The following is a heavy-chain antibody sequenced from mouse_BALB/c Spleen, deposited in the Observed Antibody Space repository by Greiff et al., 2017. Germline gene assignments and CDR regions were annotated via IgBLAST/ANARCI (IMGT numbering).Heavy chain of an antibody. D-gene: IGHD1-1*01. Sequence: VMLVESGPHLVAPSQSLSITCTVSGFSLTSYGVHWVRQPPGKGLEWLVVIWSDGSTTYNSALKSRLSISKDNSKSQVFLKMNSLQTDDTAMYYCARHYGSSYWYFDVWGAGTTVTVSS. CDR1: GFSLTSYG. CDR2: IWSDGST. CDR3: ARHYGSSYWYFDV. V-gene: IGHV2-6-2*01. J-gene: IGHJ1*01.